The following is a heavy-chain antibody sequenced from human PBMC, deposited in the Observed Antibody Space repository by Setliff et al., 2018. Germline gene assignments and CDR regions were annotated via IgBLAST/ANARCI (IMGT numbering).Heavy chain of an antibody. CDR2: ISGSGGST. J-gene: IGHJ4*02. V-gene: IGHV3-23*01. CDR3: ARGADTDIVPVSLDS. Sequence: PGGSLRLSCAPSGFTFSSYAMSWVRQAPGKGLEWVSAISGSGGSTCYADSVKGRFTISRDNSKNTLYLQMNSLRAEDTAVYYCARGADTDIVPVSLDSWGQGALVTVSS. CDR1: GFTFSSYA. D-gene: IGHD1-26*01.